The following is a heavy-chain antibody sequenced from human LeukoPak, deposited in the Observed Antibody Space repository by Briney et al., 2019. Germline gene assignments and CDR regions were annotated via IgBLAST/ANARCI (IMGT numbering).Heavy chain of an antibody. V-gene: IGHV3-30*04. J-gene: IGHJ4*02. CDR2: ISYDGGNI. CDR3: ARDPPFGSGWSQNFFDY. Sequence: PGRSLRLSCALSGFTFDTYATHSVRQAPGRGLEWVALISYDGGNIYYADSVKGRFTISRDNYNNMLYLQMNSLRPEDTAVYYCARDPPFGSGWSQNFFDYWGQGTLVTVSS. CDR1: GFTFDTYA. D-gene: IGHD6-19*01.